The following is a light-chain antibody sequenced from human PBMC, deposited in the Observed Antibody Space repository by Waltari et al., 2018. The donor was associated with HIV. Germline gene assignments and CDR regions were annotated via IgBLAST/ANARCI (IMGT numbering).Light chain of an antibody. Sequence: QSALTQPRSVSGSPGQSVTISCTGTSSDLGYFDYVSWYQHFPGKAPKVIIYEVNQRPSGVPDRFTGSKSGITASLTISGLQGEDEADYYCCSYAGAYTYVFGTGTKVTVL. J-gene: IGLJ1*01. CDR2: EVN. CDR3: CSYAGAYTYV. CDR1: SSDLGYFDY. V-gene: IGLV2-11*01.